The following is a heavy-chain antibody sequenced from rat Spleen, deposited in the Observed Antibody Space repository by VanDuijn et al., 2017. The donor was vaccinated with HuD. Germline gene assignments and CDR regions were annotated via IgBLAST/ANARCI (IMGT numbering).Heavy chain of an antibody. D-gene: IGHD1-12*02. CDR2: VSYSDNT. J-gene: IGHJ1*01. Sequence: EVQLQESGPGLVKPSQSLSLTCSVTGYSITSNYWGWIRKFPGNKMEWMGFVSYSDNTSYNPSLKSRISITRDTSKNQFFLQLNSVTTEDTATYYCAILRDGESRYFDFWGPGTMVTVAS. CDR1: GYSITSNY. V-gene: IGHV3-1*01. CDR3: AILRDGESRYFDF.